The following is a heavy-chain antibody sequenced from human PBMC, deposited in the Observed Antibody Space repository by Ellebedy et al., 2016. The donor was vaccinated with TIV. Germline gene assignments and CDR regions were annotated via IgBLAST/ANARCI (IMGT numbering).Heavy chain of an antibody. D-gene: IGHD6-13*01. CDR3: TRGSSSRGYFDS. J-gene: IGHJ4*02. Sequence: GESLKISXAAPGFTFSYYSMHWVRQAPGKGLEWVAVISHDGSNKYHAESVKGRFAISRDDSKNTLYLQMNTLRTEDTAVYFCTRGSSSRGYFDSWGQGTLVTVSS. CDR1: GFTFSYYS. V-gene: IGHV3-30*09. CDR2: ISHDGSNK.